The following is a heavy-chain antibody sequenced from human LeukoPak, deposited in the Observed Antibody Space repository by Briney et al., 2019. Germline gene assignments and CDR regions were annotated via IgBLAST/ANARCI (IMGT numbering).Heavy chain of an antibody. CDR1: GFTFSSYA. J-gene: IGHJ4*02. CDR2: ISYDGGNK. V-gene: IGHV3-30-3*01. CDR3: ASDRRGTMVRGVIDY. Sequence: GGSLRLSCAASGFTFSSYAMHWVRQAPGKGLEWVAVISYDGGNKYYADSVKGRFTISRDNSKNTLYVQMNSLRAEDTAVYYCASDRRGTMVRGVIDYWGQGTLVTVSS. D-gene: IGHD3-10*01.